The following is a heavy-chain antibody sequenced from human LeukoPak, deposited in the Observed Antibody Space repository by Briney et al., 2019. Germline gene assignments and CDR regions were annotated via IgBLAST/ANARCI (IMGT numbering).Heavy chain of an antibody. J-gene: IGHJ4*02. Sequence: QPGGSLRLSCAASGFSFSSYGMHWVRQAPGKGLEWVAVIWYDGSNKYYADSVKGRFTISRDNSKNTLYLQMNSLRAEDTAVYYCTTDHMVREVTYYFDYWGQGTLVTVSS. V-gene: IGHV3-33*01. D-gene: IGHD3-10*01. CDR1: GFSFSSYG. CDR3: TTDHMVREVTYYFDY. CDR2: IWYDGSNK.